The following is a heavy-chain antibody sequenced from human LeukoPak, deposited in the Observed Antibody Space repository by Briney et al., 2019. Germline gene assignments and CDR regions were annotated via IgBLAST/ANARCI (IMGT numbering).Heavy chain of an antibody. D-gene: IGHD3-10*01. CDR3: ARDQIMMVRGVMLPRNYFDY. CDR2: IYYSGST. V-gene: IGHV4-31*03. CDR1: GGSISSGGYY. Sequence: SETLSLTCTVSGGSISSGGYYWSWIRQHPGKGLEWIGYIYYSGSTCYNPSLKSRVTISVDTSKNQFSLKLGSVTAADTAVYYCARDQIMMVRGVMLPRNYFDYWGQGTLVTVSS. J-gene: IGHJ4*02.